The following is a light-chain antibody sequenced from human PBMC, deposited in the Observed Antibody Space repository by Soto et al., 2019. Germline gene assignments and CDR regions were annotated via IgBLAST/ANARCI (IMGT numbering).Light chain of an antibody. Sequence: DIQMTQSPSSLSASVGDRVTITCRASQSISSYLNWYQQKPGKAPKLLIYAASSLESGVPSRFSGSGSRTDFTLTVSSLQPADFATYYCQQSYSTLMYTFGQGTKLEIK. CDR1: QSISSY. CDR3: QQSYSTLMYT. V-gene: IGKV1-39*01. J-gene: IGKJ2*01. CDR2: AAS.